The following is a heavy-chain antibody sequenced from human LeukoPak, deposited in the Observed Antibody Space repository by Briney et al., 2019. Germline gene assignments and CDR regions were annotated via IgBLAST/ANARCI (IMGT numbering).Heavy chain of an antibody. CDR3: ARDSDSSGQPLGI. J-gene: IGHJ3*02. D-gene: IGHD3-22*01. V-gene: IGHV3-21*01. Sequence: PGGSLRLSCAASGFTFSSYSMNWVRQPPGKGLEWVSSISSSRSYIYYADSEKGRFTISRDNAKNSLYLQMNSLRAEDTAVYYCARDSDSSGQPLGIWGQGTMVTVSS. CDR1: GFTFSSYS. CDR2: ISSSRSYI.